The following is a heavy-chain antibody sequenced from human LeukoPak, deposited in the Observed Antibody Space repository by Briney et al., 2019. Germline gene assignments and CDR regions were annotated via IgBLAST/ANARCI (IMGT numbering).Heavy chain of an antibody. CDR2: INPDGSQK. CDR1: GFTFSGYW. Sequence: HPGGSLRLSCAASGFTFSGYWMTWARQAPGKGLEWVANINPDGSQKYYGDSVKGRFTISRDNAKNSLYLQMNSLRVEETAVYYCAREGGNYGKDVWGRGTTVIVSS. D-gene: IGHD1-26*01. CDR3: AREGGNYGKDV. V-gene: IGHV3-7*03. J-gene: IGHJ6*02.